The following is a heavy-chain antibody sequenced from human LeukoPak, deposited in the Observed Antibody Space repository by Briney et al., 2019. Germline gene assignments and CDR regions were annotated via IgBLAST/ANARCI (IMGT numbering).Heavy chain of an antibody. CDR2: ISPSGGST. Sequence: ASVKVSCKAFGYTFTGYWMHWVRQAPGQGPEWMGVISPSGGSTIYAQKFKGRVTLTRDMSTSTDYLELSSLGSEDTAVYYCARDSPLWFDPWGQGTLVTVSS. CDR3: ARDSPLWFDP. J-gene: IGHJ5*02. V-gene: IGHV1-46*01. CDR1: GYTFTGYW.